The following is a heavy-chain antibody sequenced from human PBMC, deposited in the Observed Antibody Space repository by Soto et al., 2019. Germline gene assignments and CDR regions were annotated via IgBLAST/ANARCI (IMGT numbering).Heavy chain of an antibody. CDR2: IIPIFGTA. D-gene: IGHD3-3*01. J-gene: IGHJ6*02. CDR3: ARDPAASYDFWSGYGMDV. V-gene: IGHV1-69*01. Sequence: QVQLVQSGAEVKKPGSPVKVSCKASGGTFSSYAISWVRQAPGQGLEWMGGIIPIFGTANYAQKFQGRVTITADESTSTAYMELSSLRSEDTAVYYCARDPAASYDFWSGYGMDVWGQGTTVTVSS. CDR1: GGTFSSYA.